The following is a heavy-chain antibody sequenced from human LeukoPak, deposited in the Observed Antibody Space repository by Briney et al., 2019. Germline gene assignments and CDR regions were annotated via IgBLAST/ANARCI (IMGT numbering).Heavy chain of an antibody. D-gene: IGHD4-17*01. CDR3: ARGHYGLDY. J-gene: IGHJ4*02. V-gene: IGHV3-9*01. CDR2: ISWRSGSI. CDR1: GFTFDDYA. Sequence: GGSLRLSCAASGFTFDDYAMHWVRQAPGKGLEWVSGISWRSGSIVYADSVKGRFTISRDNAKNSLFLQMNSLRADDTAVYYCARGHYGLDYWGQGTLVTVSS.